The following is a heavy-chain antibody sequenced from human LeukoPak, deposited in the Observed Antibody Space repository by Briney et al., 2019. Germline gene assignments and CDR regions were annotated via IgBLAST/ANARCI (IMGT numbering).Heavy chain of an antibody. D-gene: IGHD2-2*01. Sequence: GGSLRLSCAASGFTFSSYAMHWVRQAPGKGLEYISAISSNSGSTYYANSVKGRFTISRDNSKTTLYLQMSSLRAEDMAVYYCARDDCSSPSSYEGFDYWGQGTLVTVSS. CDR3: ARDDCSSPSSYEGFDY. J-gene: IGHJ4*02. CDR2: ISSNSGST. CDR1: GFTFSSYA. V-gene: IGHV3-64*01.